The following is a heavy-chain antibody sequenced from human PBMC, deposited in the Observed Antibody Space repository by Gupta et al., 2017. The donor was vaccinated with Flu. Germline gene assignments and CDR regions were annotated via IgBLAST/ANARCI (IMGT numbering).Heavy chain of an antibody. CDR2: IYYSGST. CDR1: GGSISSGGYY. J-gene: IGHJ4*02. CDR3: ARGAREYGSGQYYFDY. V-gene: IGHV4-31*03. Sequence: QVQLQESGPGLVKPSQTLSLTCTVPGGSISSGGYYWSWIRQHPGKGLEWIGYIYYSGSTYYNPSLKSRVTISVDTSKNQFSLKLSSVTAADTAVYYCARGAREYGSGQYYFDYWGQGTLVTVSS. D-gene: IGHD3-10*01.